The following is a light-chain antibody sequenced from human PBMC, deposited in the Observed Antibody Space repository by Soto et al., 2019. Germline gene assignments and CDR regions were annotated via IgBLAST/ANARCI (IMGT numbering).Light chain of an antibody. CDR1: SSDVGGFNY. J-gene: IGLJ1*01. CDR3: SSYAVTNIFV. V-gene: IGLV2-8*01. Sequence: QPVLTQPPSASGSPGQSVTISCSGTSSDVGGFNYVSWYQQHPGRAPKVLIYEVNKRPSGVPDRFSGSKSGSTASLTVSGLQAEDEAEYYCSSYAVTNIFVFGTGTKLTVL. CDR2: EVN.